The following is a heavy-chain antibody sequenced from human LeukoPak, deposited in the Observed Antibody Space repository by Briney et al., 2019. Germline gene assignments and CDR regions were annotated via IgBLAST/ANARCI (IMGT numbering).Heavy chain of an antibody. V-gene: IGHV3-64*01. CDR2: ISSNGGST. D-gene: IGHD2-8*01. Sequence: GGSLRLSCAASGFTFSSYAMHWVRQAPGKGLEYVSAISSNGGSTYYANSVKGRFTISRDNSKNTLYLQMGSLRAEDMAVYYCARNGWHPNDYGDYWGQGTLVTVSS. CDR1: GFTFSSYA. J-gene: IGHJ4*02. CDR3: ARNGWHPNDYGDY.